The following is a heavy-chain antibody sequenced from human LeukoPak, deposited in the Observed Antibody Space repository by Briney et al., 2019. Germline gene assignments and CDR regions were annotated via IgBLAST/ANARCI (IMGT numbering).Heavy chain of an antibody. CDR3: AGYSSSWYFSNPDY. CDR2: ISSSGSTI. J-gene: IGHJ4*02. V-gene: IGHV3-48*03. Sequence: GSLRLSCAASGFTFSSYEMNWVRQAPGKGLGWVSYISSSGSTIYYADSVNGRFTISRDNAKNSLYLQMNSLRAEDTAVYYCAGYSSSWYFSNPDYWGQGTLVTVSS. D-gene: IGHD6-13*01. CDR1: GFTFSSYE.